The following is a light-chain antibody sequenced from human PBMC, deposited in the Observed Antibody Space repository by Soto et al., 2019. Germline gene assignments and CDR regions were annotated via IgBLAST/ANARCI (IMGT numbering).Light chain of an antibody. CDR2: DVS. CDR1: QTISTC. Sequence: DIQMTQSPSSVSASVGDTVTISCRASQTISTCLHWYQHKPGKVPRLLISDVSTLQSGVPGRIRGSGSETEFALTITYLQPEDFATYYCQQGYSIHALTFGGGTKVELK. CDR3: QQGYSIHALT. J-gene: IGKJ4*01. V-gene: IGKV1-39*01.